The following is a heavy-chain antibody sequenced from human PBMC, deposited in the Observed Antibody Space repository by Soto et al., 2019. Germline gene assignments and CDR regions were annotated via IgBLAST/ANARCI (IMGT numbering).Heavy chain of an antibody. CDR2: IIPIFGTA. J-gene: IGHJ6*02. D-gene: IGHD6-13*01. V-gene: IGHV1-69*13. CDR1: GGTFSSYA. Sequence: SVKVSCKASGGTFSSYAISWVRQAPGQGLEWMGGIIPIFGTANYAQKFQGRVTITADESTSTAYMELSSLRSEDTAVYYCARPKHSIAAAGTFGGDYYGMDVWGQGTTVTVSS. CDR3: ARPKHSIAAAGTFGGDYYGMDV.